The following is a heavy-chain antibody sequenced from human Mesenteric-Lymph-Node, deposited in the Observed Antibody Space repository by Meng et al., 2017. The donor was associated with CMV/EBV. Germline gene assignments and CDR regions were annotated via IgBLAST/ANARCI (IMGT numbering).Heavy chain of an antibody. CDR3: ARDYYGSGKIDY. CDR1: GGSISSYY. D-gene: IGHD3-10*01. V-gene: IGHV4-59*01. J-gene: IGHJ4*02. Sequence: SETLSLTCTVSGGSISSYYWSWIRQPPGKGLEWIGYIYYSGSTNYNPSLKSRVTISVDTSKNQFSLKLSSVTAADTAVYYCARDYYGSGKIDYWGQGTLVTSPQ. CDR2: IYYSGST.